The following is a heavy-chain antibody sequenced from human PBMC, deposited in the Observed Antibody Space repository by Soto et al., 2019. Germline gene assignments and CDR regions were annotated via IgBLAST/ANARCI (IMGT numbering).Heavy chain of an antibody. CDR2: INVYNGST. CDR1: GYTFTSYG. CDR3: ARDTSRGEYDY. Sequence: QVQLVQSGAEVKKPGASVKVSCKASGYTFTSYGISWVRQAPGQGLEWLVWINVYNGSTNYAQKLQGRVTMTTDTSTSTAYLDLRSLRSDDTAVYFCARDTSRGEYDYWGQGTLVTVSS. V-gene: IGHV1-18*01. J-gene: IGHJ4*02. D-gene: IGHD3-10*01.